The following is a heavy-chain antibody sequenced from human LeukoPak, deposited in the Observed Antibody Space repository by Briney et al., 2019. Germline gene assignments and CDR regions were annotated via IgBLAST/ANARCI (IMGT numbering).Heavy chain of an antibody. V-gene: IGHV4-4*02. CDR1: GGSISSPNW. J-gene: IGHJ4*02. D-gene: IGHD4-17*01. CDR2: VYHTGST. CDR3: ASRHDSGPY. Sequence: MPSETPSLTCTVSGGSISSPNWWTWVRQPPGKGLEWIGEVYHTGSTNYNPSLKSRVTISVDKSNNQFSLKLASVTAADTAVYYCASRHDSGPYWGQGTLVTVSP.